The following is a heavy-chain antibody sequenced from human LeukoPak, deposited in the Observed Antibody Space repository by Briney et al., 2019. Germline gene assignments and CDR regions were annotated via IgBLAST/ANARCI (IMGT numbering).Heavy chain of an antibody. CDR3: AKGDGGYDSARPYYYYYMDV. CDR2: ISSSSSTI. J-gene: IGHJ6*03. Sequence: SGGSLRLSCAASGFTFSSYSMNWVRQAPGKGLEWVSYISSSSSTIYYADSVKGRFTISRDNAKNSLYLQMNSLRAEDTALYYCAKGDGGYDSARPYYYYYMDVWGKGTTVTISS. CDR1: GFTFSSYS. D-gene: IGHD5-12*01. V-gene: IGHV3-48*01.